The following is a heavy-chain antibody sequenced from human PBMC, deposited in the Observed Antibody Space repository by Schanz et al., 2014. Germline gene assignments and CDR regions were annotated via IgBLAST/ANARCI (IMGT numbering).Heavy chain of an antibody. D-gene: IGHD3-9*01. J-gene: IGHJ3*02. V-gene: IGHV1-2*06. Sequence: QVHLVQSGSEVKKPGASVKVSCKASRYPFTAYYMHWVRQAPGQGLEWMGRINPNSGDTNYAQKFQGRVTVTRDTSTTTVYMDLSSLISEDTAVYYCAFDRDDAYDIWGQGTTVTVSS. CDR2: INPNSGDT. CDR3: AFDRDDAYDI. CDR1: RYPFTAYY.